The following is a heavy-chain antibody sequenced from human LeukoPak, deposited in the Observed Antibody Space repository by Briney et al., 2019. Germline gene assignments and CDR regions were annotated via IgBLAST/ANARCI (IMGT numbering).Heavy chain of an antibody. Sequence: ASAKVSCKASGGTFSSYAISWVRQAPGQGLEWMGWISAYNGNTNYAQKLQGRVTMTTDTSTSTTYMELRSLRSDDTAVYYCARVTAGVYYYYMDVWGKGTTVTISS. CDR3: ARVTAGVYYYYMDV. CDR2: ISAYNGNT. J-gene: IGHJ6*03. D-gene: IGHD3-16*01. V-gene: IGHV1-18*01. CDR1: GGTFSSYA.